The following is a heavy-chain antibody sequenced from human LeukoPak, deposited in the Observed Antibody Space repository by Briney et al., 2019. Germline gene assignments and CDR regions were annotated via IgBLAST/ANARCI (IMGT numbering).Heavy chain of an antibody. D-gene: IGHD1-26*01. J-gene: IGHJ4*02. Sequence: GGSLRLSCAAAGFTFGDHYMTWIRQAPGKALEWVSYISPDGTTSYYADSLKGRFTVSRDNAKNSLYLQMNSLSAEDTAVYFCARGQWGLDYWGQGALVTVSS. CDR3: ARGQWGLDY. CDR1: GFTFGDHY. CDR2: ISPDGTTS. V-gene: IGHV3-11*01.